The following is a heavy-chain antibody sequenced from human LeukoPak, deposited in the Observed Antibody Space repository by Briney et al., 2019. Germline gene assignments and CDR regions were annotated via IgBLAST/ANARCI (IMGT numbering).Heavy chain of an antibody. Sequence: PSETLSLTCAVYGGSFSGYYWSWIRQSPGKGLEWIGEINHRGSTNYNPSLKGRVTISVDTSRSQFSLKITSVTAADTAVYYCANNSATTVTAFGCWGQGTLVTVSS. CDR3: ANNSATTVTAFGC. CDR2: INHRGST. J-gene: IGHJ4*02. CDR1: GGSFSGYY. D-gene: IGHD4-17*01. V-gene: IGHV4-34*01.